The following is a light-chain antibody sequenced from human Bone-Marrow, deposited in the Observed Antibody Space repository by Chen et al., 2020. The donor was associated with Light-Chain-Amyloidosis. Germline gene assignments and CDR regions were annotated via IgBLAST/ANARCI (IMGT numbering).Light chain of an antibody. CDR2: DDS. CDR3: QVWDRSSDRPV. V-gene: IGLV3-21*03. J-gene: IGLJ3*02. Sequence: SYVLTQPSPVSVAPVKTATIACGGNNIGSTSVHWYQQTPGQAPLLVVYDDSDRPSGIPERLSGSNSGNTATLTISRVEAGDEADYYCQVWDRSSDRPVFGGGTKLTVL. CDR1: NIGSTS.